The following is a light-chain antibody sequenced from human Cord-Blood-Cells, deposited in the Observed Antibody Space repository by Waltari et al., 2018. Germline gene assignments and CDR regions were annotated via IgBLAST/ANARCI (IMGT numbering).Light chain of an antibody. CDR2: EDN. CDR1: NGSSARHY. V-gene: IGLV6-57*01. CDR3: QSYDSSNWV. Sequence: SDSPGPPVTLPCPRSNGSSARHYVLWYQQPPGSSPTTVIYEDNQRPSGVADRFSGSIDSSSNAASLTISGLKTEDEADYYCQSYDSSNWVFGGGTKLTGL. J-gene: IGLJ3*02.